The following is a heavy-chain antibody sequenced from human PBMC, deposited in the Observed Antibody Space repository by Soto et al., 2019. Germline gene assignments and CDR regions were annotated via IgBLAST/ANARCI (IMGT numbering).Heavy chain of an antibody. J-gene: IGHJ6*03. CDR2: ISGSGGST. CDR3: AKDGLTYYYGSGYPGYMDV. Sequence: EVQLLESGGGLVQPGGSLRLSCAASGFTFSSYAMSWVRQAPGRGLGWVSAISGSGGSTYYADSVKGRFTISRDNSKNTLYLQMNSLRAEDTAVYYCAKDGLTYYYGSGYPGYMDVWGKGTTVTVSS. D-gene: IGHD3-10*01. V-gene: IGHV3-23*01. CDR1: GFTFSSYA.